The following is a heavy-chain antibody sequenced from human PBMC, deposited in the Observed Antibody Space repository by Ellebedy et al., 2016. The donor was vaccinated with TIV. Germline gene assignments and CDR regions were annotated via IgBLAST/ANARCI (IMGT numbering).Heavy chain of an antibody. CDR2: IYTSGST. Sequence: SETLSLTXTVSGGSISSSSYYWSWIRQPAGKGLEWIGRIYTSGSTNYNPSLKSRVTMSVDTSKNQFSLKLSSVTAADTAVYYCARVLWEAGIIDYWGQGTLVTVSS. V-gene: IGHV4-61*02. D-gene: IGHD6-19*01. CDR3: ARVLWEAGIIDY. CDR1: GGSISSSSYY. J-gene: IGHJ4*02.